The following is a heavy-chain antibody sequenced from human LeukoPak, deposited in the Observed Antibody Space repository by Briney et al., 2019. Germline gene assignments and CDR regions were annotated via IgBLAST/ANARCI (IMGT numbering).Heavy chain of an antibody. D-gene: IGHD3-22*01. V-gene: IGHV7-4-1*02. J-gene: IGHJ4*02. CDR3: AVLSYDTSGYYYPFDY. CDR1: GYTFTNYA. Sequence: ASVKVSCKASGYTFTNYAMSRVRQAPGQGLEWMGWMNTNTGNPTYAQGFTGRVVFSLDTSVSTAYLQSRTLKTEDTAVYYCAVLSYDTSGYYYPFDYWGQGTLVTVSS. CDR2: MNTNTGNP.